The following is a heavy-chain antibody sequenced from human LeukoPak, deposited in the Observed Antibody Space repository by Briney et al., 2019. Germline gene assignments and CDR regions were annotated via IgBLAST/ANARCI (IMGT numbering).Heavy chain of an antibody. Sequence: GGSLRLSCAASGFTFSSYGMHWVRQAPGKGLGWVAFIRYDGSNKYYADSVKGRFTISRDNSKNTLYLQMNSLRAEDTAVYYCAPKSRVSSTLGYWGQGTLVTVSS. CDR2: IRYDGSNK. V-gene: IGHV3-30*02. D-gene: IGHD7-27*01. CDR3: APKSRVSSTLGY. CDR1: GFTFSSYG. J-gene: IGHJ4*02.